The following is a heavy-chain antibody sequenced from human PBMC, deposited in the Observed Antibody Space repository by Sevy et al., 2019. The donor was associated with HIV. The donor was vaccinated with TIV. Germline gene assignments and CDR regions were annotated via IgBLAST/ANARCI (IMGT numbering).Heavy chain of an antibody. CDR1: GFTFSSYD. CDR3: AQNGGSSGWYGGY. J-gene: IGHJ4*02. CDR2: ISYDGSNK. V-gene: IGHV3-30*03. Sequence: GGSLRLSCAASGFTFSSYDMHWVRQAPGKVLEWVAVISYDGSNKYYADSVKGRFTISRDNSKNTLYLQMNSLRAEDTAVYYCAQNGGSSGWYGGYWGQGTLVTVSS. D-gene: IGHD6-19*01.